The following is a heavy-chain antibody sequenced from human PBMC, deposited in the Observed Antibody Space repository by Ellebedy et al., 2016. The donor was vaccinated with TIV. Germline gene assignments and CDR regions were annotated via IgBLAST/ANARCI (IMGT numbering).Heavy chain of an antibody. J-gene: IGHJ3*02. CDR3: ARRISGTYGDDALDI. V-gene: IGHV3-66*04. D-gene: IGHD1-20*01. Sequence: GGSLRLSCAASGFLVADNYINWVRQAPGRGLEWVSITSSGGTTNYADSVKGRFIISRDSSKNTLYLQMNSLRAEDTAVYYCARRISGTYGDDALDIWGQGTMVTVSS. CDR1: GFLVADNY. CDR2: TSSGGTT.